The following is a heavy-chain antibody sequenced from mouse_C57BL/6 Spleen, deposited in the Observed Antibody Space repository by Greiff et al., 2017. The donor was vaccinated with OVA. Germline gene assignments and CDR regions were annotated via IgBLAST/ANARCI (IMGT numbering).Heavy chain of an antibody. J-gene: IGHJ3*01. V-gene: IGHV5-4*01. CDR1: GFTFSSYA. Sequence: EVQLQESGGGLVKPGGSLKLSCAASGFTFSSYAMSWVRQTPEKRLEWVATISDGGSYTYYPDNVKGRFTISRDNAKNNLYLQMSHLKSEDTARYYCARDEGFAYWGQGTLVTVSA. CDR2: ISDGGSYT. CDR3: ARDEGFAY.